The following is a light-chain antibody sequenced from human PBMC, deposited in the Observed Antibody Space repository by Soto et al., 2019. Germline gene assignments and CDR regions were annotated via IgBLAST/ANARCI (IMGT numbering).Light chain of an antibody. J-gene: IGLJ1*01. CDR2: EVS. CDR3: SSYTSSSTYV. CDR1: SSDVGGYNY. V-gene: IGLV2-14*01. Sequence: QSVLTQPASVSGSPGQSITISCTGTSSDVGGYNYVSWYQHHPGKAPKLMIYEVSNRPSGVSNRFSGSKSGNTASLTISGLLAEDEADYYCSSYTSSSTYVFGAGTK.